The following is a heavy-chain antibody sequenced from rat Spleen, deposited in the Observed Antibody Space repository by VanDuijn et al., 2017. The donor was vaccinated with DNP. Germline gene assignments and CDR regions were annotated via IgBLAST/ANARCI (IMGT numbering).Heavy chain of an antibody. CDR2: ITSSGDNT. Sequence: EVQLVESGGDLVQPGRSLKLSCVASGFTFNNYWMTWIRQVPGKGLEWIASITSSGDNTFYPDSVKGRFTISRDNAKNTLYLQMNSLRSEDTATYYCARDPGFWGPGTMVTVSS. CDR3: ARDPGF. V-gene: IGHV5-31*01. J-gene: IGHJ1*01. D-gene: IGHD1-4*01. CDR1: GFTFNNYW.